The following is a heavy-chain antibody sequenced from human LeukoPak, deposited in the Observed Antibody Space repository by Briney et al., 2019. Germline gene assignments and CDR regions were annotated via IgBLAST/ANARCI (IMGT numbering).Heavy chain of an antibody. CDR1: GFTFSSYG. Sequence: PGRSLRLSCAASGFTFSSYGMHWVRQAPGKGLEGVAVIWYDGSNKYYADSVKGRFTISRDNSKNTLYLQMNSLRAEDTAVYYCARDHYDSSGYPDYWGQGTLVTVSS. CDR2: IWYDGSNK. V-gene: IGHV3-33*01. D-gene: IGHD3-22*01. J-gene: IGHJ4*02. CDR3: ARDHYDSSGYPDY.